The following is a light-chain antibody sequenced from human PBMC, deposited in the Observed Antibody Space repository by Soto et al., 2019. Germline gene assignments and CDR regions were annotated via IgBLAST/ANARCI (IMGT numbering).Light chain of an antibody. V-gene: IGKV3-15*01. CDR2: SAS. CDR1: QRVGIN. Sequence: EIVMKQSPATLSVSPGETATLSCRASQRVGINLAWYQQKPGQAPRLLIYSASTRASGIPDRFSGSGSGTEFTLTISSLQSEDFAFFYCQQYDGWPRTFGQGTKVDIK. CDR3: QQYDGWPRT. J-gene: IGKJ1*01.